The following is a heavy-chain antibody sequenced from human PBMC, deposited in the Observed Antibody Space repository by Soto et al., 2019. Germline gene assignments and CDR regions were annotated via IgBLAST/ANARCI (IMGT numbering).Heavy chain of an antibody. J-gene: IGHJ5*02. V-gene: IGHV4-59*12. CDR1: GGSIRSYY. CDR2: IYYSGST. D-gene: IGHD2-2*01. Sequence: SETLSLTCTVSGGSIRSYYWSWIRQPPGKGLEWIGYIYYSGSTKYNPSLKSRVTISVDSSKNQFSLKLSSVTAADTAVYYCARDCSSTSCPAGLDPWGQGTLVTVSS. CDR3: ARDCSSTSCPAGLDP.